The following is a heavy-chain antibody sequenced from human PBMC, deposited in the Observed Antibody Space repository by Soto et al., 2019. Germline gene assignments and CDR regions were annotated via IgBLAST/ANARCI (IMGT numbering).Heavy chain of an antibody. V-gene: IGHV4-59*08. CDR3: ARLNPRARPRGYYFDY. CDR2: IYYSGST. D-gene: IGHD6-25*01. Sequence: QVQLQESGPGLVKPSETLSLTCTVSGGSISSYYWSWIRQPPGKGLEWIGYIYYSGSTNYNPSLKRRVTISVDTSKNQFSLKLSSVTAADTAVYYCARLNPRARPRGYYFDYWGQGTLVTVSS. J-gene: IGHJ4*02. CDR1: GGSISSYY.